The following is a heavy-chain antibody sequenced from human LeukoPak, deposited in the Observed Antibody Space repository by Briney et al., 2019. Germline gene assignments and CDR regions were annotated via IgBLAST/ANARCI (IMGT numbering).Heavy chain of an antibody. CDR3: ARDTVAAPYYYYYYMDV. V-gene: IGHV4-38-2*02. Sequence: SETLSLTCTVSGYSISSGYYWGWIRQPPGKGLEWIGSIYHSGSTYYNPSLKSRVTISVDMSKNQFSLKLSSVTAADTAVYYCARDTVAAPYYYYYYMDVWGKGTTVTVSS. J-gene: IGHJ6*03. CDR2: IYHSGST. D-gene: IGHD1-26*01. CDR1: GYSISSGYY.